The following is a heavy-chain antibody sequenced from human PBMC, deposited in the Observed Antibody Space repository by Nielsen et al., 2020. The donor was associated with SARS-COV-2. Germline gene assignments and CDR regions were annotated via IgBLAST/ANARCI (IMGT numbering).Heavy chain of an antibody. D-gene: IGHD1-26*01. V-gene: IGHV3-11*05. CDR1: GFTFSDYY. CDR2: ISSSSSYT. CDR3: ARDPLYSGSYEFDY. J-gene: IGHJ4*02. Sequence: GESLKISCAASGFTFSDYYMSWIRQAPGKGLEWVSYISSSSSYTNYADSVKGRFTISRDNAKNSLYLQMNSLRAEDTAVYYCARDPLYSGSYEFDYWGQGTLVTVSS.